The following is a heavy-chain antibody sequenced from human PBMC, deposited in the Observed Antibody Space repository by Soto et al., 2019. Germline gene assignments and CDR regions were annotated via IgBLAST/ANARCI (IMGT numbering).Heavy chain of an antibody. D-gene: IGHD4-17*01. J-gene: IGHJ6*04. V-gene: IGHV4-34*01. CDR2: INHSGST. CDR1: GGSFSGYY. Sequence: PSETLSLTCAVYGGSFSGYYWSWIRQPPGKGLEWIGEINHSGSTNYNPSLKSRVTISVDTSKNQFSLKLSSVTAADTAVYYCAIGRYGDCRLDVWGKGTTVTVSS. CDR3: AIGRYGDCRLDV.